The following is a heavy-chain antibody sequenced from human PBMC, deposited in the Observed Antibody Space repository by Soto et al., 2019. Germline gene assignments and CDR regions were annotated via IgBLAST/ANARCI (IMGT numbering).Heavy chain of an antibody. Sequence: QVQLQQWGAGLLKPSETLSLTCAVYGGSFSGYYWSWIRQPPGKGLEWIGEINHSGSTNYNPSLKSRVTISVDTSKNQFSLKLSSVTAADTAVYYCARGRKVTMVRGVRTKPNYCGMDVWGQGTTVTVSS. CDR2: INHSGST. CDR1: GGSFSGYY. V-gene: IGHV4-34*01. D-gene: IGHD3-10*01. CDR3: ARGRKVTMVRGVRTKPNYCGMDV. J-gene: IGHJ6*02.